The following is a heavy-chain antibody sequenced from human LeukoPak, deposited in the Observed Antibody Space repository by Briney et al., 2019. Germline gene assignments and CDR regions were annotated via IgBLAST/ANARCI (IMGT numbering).Heavy chain of an antibody. V-gene: IGHV4-59*08. J-gene: IGHJ4*02. CDR2: IYYTGST. CDR3: ARHRAYSSSSPFDY. CDR1: GGSIISLY. D-gene: IGHD6-6*01. Sequence: SETLSLTFSVSGGSIISLYWSWIRQPPGKGLEWIGYIYYTGSTNYNPSLKSRVTMLVDMSKNQFSLRLSSVTAADTAVYYCARHRAYSSSSPFDYWGQGTLVTVSS.